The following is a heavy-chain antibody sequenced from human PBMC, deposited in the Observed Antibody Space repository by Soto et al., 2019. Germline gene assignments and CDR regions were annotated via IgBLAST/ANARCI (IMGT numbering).Heavy chain of an antibody. Sequence: GGSLKLSCAASGFTFKIYWMSWVCQAPGKGLEWVSYISSSSSTIYYADSVKGRFTISRDNAKNSLYLQMNSLRAEDTAVYYCASQSSEWLLFASWGQGTLVTVSS. D-gene: IGHD5-12*01. CDR3: ASQSSEWLLFAS. V-gene: IGHV3-48*01. J-gene: IGHJ4*02. CDR2: ISSSSSTI. CDR1: GFTFKIYW.